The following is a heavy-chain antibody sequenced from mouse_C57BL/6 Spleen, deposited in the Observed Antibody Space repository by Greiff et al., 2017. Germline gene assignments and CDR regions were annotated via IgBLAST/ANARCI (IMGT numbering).Heavy chain of an antibody. CDR3: ARRGNDYEGYYFDY. J-gene: IGHJ2*01. D-gene: IGHD2-4*01. Sequence: QVQLQQPGAELVKPGASVKLSCKASGYTFTSYWMHWVKQRPGQGLEWIGMIHPNSGSTNYNEKFKSKATLTVDKSSSTAYMQLSSLTSEDSAVYYCARRGNDYEGYYFDYWGQGTTLTVSS. CDR2: IHPNSGST. CDR1: GYTFTSYW. V-gene: IGHV1-64*01.